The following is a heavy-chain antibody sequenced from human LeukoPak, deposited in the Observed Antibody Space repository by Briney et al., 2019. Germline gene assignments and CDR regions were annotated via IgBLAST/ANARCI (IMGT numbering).Heavy chain of an antibody. CDR3: AKAIYSSSRMDV. V-gene: IGHV3-23*01. J-gene: IGHJ6*02. CDR1: GFTFSSYA. D-gene: IGHD6-13*01. Sequence: PGGSLRLSCAASGFTFSSYAMSWVRQAPGKGLEWVSAISGSGGSTYYADSVKGRFIISRDNSKNTLYLQMNSLRAEDTAVYYCAKAIYSSSRMDVWGQGTTVTVSS. CDR2: ISGSGGST.